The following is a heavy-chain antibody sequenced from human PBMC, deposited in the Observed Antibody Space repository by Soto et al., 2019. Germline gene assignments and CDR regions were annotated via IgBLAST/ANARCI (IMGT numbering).Heavy chain of an antibody. J-gene: IGHJ5*02. V-gene: IGHV4-31*03. CDR3: ARMFYDVLTGPINWFDP. CDR1: GVSISSGSYY. CDR2: IYYSGIT. D-gene: IGHD3-9*01. Sequence: SETLSLTCTVSGVSISSGSYYWTWIRQHPGKGLEWIGYIYYSGITYYSPSLKSRLNISVDTSENQFSLRLKSVTAADTAIYYCARMFYDVLTGPINWFDPWGQGTLVTVSS.